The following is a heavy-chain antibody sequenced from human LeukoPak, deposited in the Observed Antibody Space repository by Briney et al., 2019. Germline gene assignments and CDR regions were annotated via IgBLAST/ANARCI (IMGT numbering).Heavy chain of an antibody. Sequence: GRSLRLSCAASGFTFSSYAMHWVRQAPGKGPEWVAVISYDGSNKYYADSVKGRFTISRDNSKNTLYLQMNSLRAEDTAVYYCARVTVAGNFDYWGQGTLVTVSP. CDR2: ISYDGSNK. V-gene: IGHV3-30-3*01. CDR1: GFTFSSYA. J-gene: IGHJ4*02. CDR3: ARVTVAGNFDY. D-gene: IGHD6-19*01.